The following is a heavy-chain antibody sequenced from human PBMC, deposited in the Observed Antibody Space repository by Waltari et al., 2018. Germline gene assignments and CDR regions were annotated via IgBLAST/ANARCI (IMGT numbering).Heavy chain of an antibody. J-gene: IGHJ3*02. V-gene: IGHV4-34*01. CDR3: ARGSPPRTASKRGAFDI. Sequence: QVQLQQWGAGLLKPSETLSLTCAVYGGSFSGYYWSWIRQPPGKGLEWIGEINHSGSTNYNPSLKSRVTISVDTSKNQFSLKLSSVTAADTAVYYCARGSPPRTASKRGAFDIWGQGTMVIVSS. CDR1: GGSFSGYY. CDR2: INHSGST. D-gene: IGHD2-21*01.